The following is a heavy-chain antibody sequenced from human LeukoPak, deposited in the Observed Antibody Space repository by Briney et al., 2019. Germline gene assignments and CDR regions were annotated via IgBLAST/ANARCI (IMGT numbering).Heavy chain of an antibody. V-gene: IGHV3-9*01. J-gene: IGHJ4*02. Sequence: PGGSLRLSCAASGFTFDDCAMHWVRQAPGKGLEWVSGISWNSGSIGYADSVKGRFTISRDNAKNSLYLQMNSLRAEDTALYYCAKDILDYYGSGSCPDYWGQGTLVTVSS. CDR3: AKDILDYYGSGSCPDY. CDR1: GFTFDDCA. D-gene: IGHD3-10*01. CDR2: ISWNSGSI.